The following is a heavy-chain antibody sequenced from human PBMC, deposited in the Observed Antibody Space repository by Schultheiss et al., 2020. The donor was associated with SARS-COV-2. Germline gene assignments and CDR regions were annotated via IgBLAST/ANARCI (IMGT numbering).Heavy chain of an antibody. Sequence: SETLSLTCTVSGGSISSYYWSWIRQPPGKGLEWIGEINHSGSTNYNPSLKSRVTMSVDTSKNQFSLKLSSVTAADTAVYYCARDKMYGDYYYGMDVWGQGTTVTVSS. V-gene: IGHV4-59*12. CDR3: ARDKMYGDYYYGMDV. D-gene: IGHD2-8*01. J-gene: IGHJ6*02. CDR1: GGSISSYY. CDR2: INHSGST.